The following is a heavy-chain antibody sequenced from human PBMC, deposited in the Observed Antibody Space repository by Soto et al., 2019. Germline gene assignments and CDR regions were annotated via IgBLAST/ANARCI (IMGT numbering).Heavy chain of an antibody. D-gene: IGHD3-10*01. CDR1: GFTFSSYS. J-gene: IGHJ4*02. CDR3: AKKVNSGPGSQYFDY. CDR2: FRTGADDGTT. V-gene: IGHV3-23*01. Sequence: GGSLRLSCAASGFTFSSYSMSWVCQAPGKGLEWVSGFRTGADDGTTYYADSVKGRFTISRDISKNTLFLQMNSLRAEDTAIYYCAKKVNSGPGSQYFDYWGQGTLVTVSS.